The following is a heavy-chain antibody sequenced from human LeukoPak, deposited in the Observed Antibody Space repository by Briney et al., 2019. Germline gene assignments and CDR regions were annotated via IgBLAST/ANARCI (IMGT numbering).Heavy chain of an antibody. CDR3: ATWRGSGSYGGYFDY. CDR1: GFTFRSYL. D-gene: IGHD3-10*01. CDR2: IYYDGSKK. J-gene: IGHJ4*02. Sequence: GGSLRLSCAASGFTFRSYLMHWVRQAPGKGLEWVAIIYYDGSKKNYADSVRGRFTISRDNSKNTLYLQMNSLRVEDTAVYYCATWRGSGSYGGYFDYWGQGTPVTVSS. V-gene: IGHV3-33*08.